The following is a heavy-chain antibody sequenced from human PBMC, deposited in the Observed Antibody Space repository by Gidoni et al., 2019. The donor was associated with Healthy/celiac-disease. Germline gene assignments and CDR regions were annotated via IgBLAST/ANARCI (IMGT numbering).Heavy chain of an antibody. D-gene: IGHD3-3*01. V-gene: IGHV3-30*03. CDR2: ISYDGSNK. CDR1: TFSSYG. CDR3: SVSYYDFWSGYYPPFGY. Sequence: TFSSYGMHWVRQAPGKGLEWVAVISYDGSNKYYADSVKGRFTISSDNSKNTLYLQMNSLRAEDTAVSYCSVSYYDFWSGYYPPFGYWGQGTLVTVSS. J-gene: IGHJ4*02.